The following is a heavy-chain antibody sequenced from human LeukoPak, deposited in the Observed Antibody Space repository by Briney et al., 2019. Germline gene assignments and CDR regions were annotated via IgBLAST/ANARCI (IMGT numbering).Heavy chain of an antibody. CDR3: ASTGSGYGERHFDY. Sequence: PGGSLRLSCAASGFTFSSYWMSWVRQAPGKGLEWVANIKEDGSEKYYVDSVKGRFTISRDNAKNSLYLQMNSLRAEDTAVYYCASTGSGYGERHFDYWGQGTLVTVSS. D-gene: IGHD3-22*01. CDR2: IKEDGSEK. J-gene: IGHJ4*02. V-gene: IGHV3-7*05. CDR1: GFTFSSYW.